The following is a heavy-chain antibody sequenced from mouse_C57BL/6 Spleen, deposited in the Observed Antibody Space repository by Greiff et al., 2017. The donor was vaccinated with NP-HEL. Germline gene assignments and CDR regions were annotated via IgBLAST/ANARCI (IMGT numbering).Heavy chain of an antibody. V-gene: IGHV2-6-1*01. CDR1: GFSLTSYG. Sequence: QVQLKQSGPGLVAPSQSLSITCTVSGFSLTSYGVHWVRQPPGKGLEWLVVIWSDGSTTYNSALKSRLSISKDNSKSQVFLKMNSLQTDDTAMYYCARHMTPYDSYAMDYWGQGTSVTVSS. CDR2: IWSDGST. CDR3: ARHMTPYDSYAMDY. J-gene: IGHJ4*01. D-gene: IGHD2-13*01.